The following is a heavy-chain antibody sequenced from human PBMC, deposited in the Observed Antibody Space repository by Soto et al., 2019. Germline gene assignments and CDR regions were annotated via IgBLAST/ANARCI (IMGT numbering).Heavy chain of an antibody. J-gene: IGHJ4*02. Sequence: QVQLVQSGSEVKKPGASVKVSCKASGYTFINHGISWVRQAPGQGLEWMGWISAHNGNTRYAQKVQDRVTMTRDTSTTSVYLELRSLRSDDTAVYYCARENLNSKSWFVFGQWGQGTLVTVSS. CDR1: GYTFINHG. V-gene: IGHV1-18*01. CDR2: ISAHNGNT. CDR3: ARENLNSKSWFVFGQ. D-gene: IGHD3-3*01.